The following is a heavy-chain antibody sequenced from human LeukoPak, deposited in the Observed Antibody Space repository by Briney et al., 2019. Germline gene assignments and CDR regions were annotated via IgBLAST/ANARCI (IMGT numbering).Heavy chain of an antibody. CDR2: ISQSGNT. Sequence: PSQTLSLTCAVSGGSISHGGYSWNWVRQPPGKALQWIGYISQSGNTYYSPSLKSRLTISVDTSKNQFSLTLTSVTAADTAVYFCARGKDGIPMIQGHPLFDTWGQGTLVTVSS. J-gene: IGHJ5*02. D-gene: IGHD3-10*01. V-gene: IGHV4-30-2*01. CDR3: ARGKDGIPMIQGHPLFDT. CDR1: GGSISHGGYS.